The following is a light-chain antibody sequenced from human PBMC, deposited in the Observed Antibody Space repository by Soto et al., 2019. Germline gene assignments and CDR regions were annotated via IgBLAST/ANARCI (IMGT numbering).Light chain of an antibody. V-gene: IGLV2-14*01. Sequence: QSALTQPASVSGSPGQPITISCTGTSSDIGAYDYVSWYQRQPGKAPKLMIYDVTKWPSGVSNRFSGSKSGNTASLTISGLQPEDEADYYCSSYTTSNTLVFGGGTKLTVL. J-gene: IGLJ2*01. CDR2: DVT. CDR3: SSYTTSNTLV. CDR1: SSDIGAYDY.